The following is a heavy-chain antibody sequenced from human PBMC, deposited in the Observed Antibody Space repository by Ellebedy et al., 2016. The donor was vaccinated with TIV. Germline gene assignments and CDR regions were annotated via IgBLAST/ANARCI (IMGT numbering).Heavy chain of an antibody. CDR1: GFTFNDYY. D-gene: IGHD2-8*01. V-gene: IGHV3-11*06. Sequence: GGSLRLSCAASGFTFNDYYMSWIRQAPGKGLEWVSYISSSSSYTNYADSVKGRFTISRDNAKNSLYLQMNSLRDEDTAVYYCARDRPFGVCRPGCPLDVWGQGTTVTVSS. CDR2: ISSSSSYT. J-gene: IGHJ6*02. CDR3: ARDRPFGVCRPGCPLDV.